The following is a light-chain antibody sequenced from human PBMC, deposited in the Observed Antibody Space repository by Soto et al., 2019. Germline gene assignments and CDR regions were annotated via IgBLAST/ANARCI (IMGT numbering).Light chain of an antibody. V-gene: IGLV2-11*01. CDR2: DVN. Sequence: QSVLTQPRSVSGSPGQSVTISCTGTSRDVGAYNYVSWYQQHPGKTPKLMIYDVNKRPSGVPDRSSGSKSGNTASLTISGLQAEDEADYYCCSYAGSYSSDYVFGTGTKVTVL. CDR1: SRDVGAYNY. J-gene: IGLJ1*01. CDR3: CSYAGSYSSDYV.